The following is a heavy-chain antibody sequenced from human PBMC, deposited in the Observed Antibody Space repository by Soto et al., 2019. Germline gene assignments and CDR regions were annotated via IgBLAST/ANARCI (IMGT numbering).Heavy chain of an antibody. CDR3: ASVTMVRGVTLDY. CDR2: IYSGGST. V-gene: IGHV3-66*01. Sequence: EVQLLESGGGLVQPGGSLRLSCAASGFTVSSNYMSWVRQAPGKGLEWVSVIYSGGSTYYADSVKGRFTISRDNSKNTLYLQMNSLRAEDTAVYYCASVTMVRGVTLDYWGQGTLVTVSS. D-gene: IGHD3-10*01. J-gene: IGHJ4*02. CDR1: GFTVSSNY.